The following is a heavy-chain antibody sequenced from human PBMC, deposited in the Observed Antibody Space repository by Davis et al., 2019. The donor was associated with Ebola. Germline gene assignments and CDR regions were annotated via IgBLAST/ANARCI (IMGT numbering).Heavy chain of an antibody. CDR3: ARRNSNYYDRALKDAFDI. CDR2: IYYSGST. D-gene: IGHD3-22*01. Sequence: PSETLSLTCTVSGGSISSYYWSWIRQPPGKGLEWIGYIYYSGSTNYNPSLKSRVTISVDTSKNQFSLKLSSVTAADTAVYYCARRNSNYYDRALKDAFDIWGQGTMVTVSS. J-gene: IGHJ3*02. CDR1: GGSISSYY. V-gene: IGHV4-59*01.